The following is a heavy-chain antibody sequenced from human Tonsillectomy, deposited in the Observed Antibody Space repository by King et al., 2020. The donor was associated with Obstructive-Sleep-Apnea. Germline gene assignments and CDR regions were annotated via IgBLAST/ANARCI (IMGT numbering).Heavy chain of an antibody. CDR3: TRTGYSSSWYFDY. CDR1: GFTFGDYA. CDR2: IRSKAYGGTT. J-gene: IGHJ4*02. Sequence: VQLVESGGGLVQPGRSLRLSCTASGFTFGDYAMSWFRQAPGKGLEWVGFIRSKAYGGTTEYAASVKGRFTISRDDSKSIAYLQMNSLKTEDTAVYYCTRTGYSSSWYFDYWGQGTLVTVSS. D-gene: IGHD6-13*01. V-gene: IGHV3-49*03.